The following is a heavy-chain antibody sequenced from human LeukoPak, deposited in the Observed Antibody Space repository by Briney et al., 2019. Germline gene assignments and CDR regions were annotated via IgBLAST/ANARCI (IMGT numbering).Heavy chain of an antibody. D-gene: IGHD3-10*01. CDR1: GFTFSSYG. CDR2: IWYDGSNK. J-gene: IGHJ4*02. V-gene: IGHV3-30*02. Sequence: GGSLRLSCAASGFTFSSYGMHWVRQAPSKGLEWVAVIWYDGSNKYYADSVKGRFTISRDNSKNTLYLQMNSLRAEDTAVYYCAKSRVYGSGSYPSHYWGQGTLVTVSS. CDR3: AKSRVYGSGSYPSHY.